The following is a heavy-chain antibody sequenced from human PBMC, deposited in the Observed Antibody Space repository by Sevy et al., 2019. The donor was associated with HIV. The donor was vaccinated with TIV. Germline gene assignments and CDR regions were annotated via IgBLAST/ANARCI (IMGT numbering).Heavy chain of an antibody. CDR3: ARDPGYCSGGSCYLGYWFDP. D-gene: IGHD2-15*01. J-gene: IGHJ5*02. CDR2: IYYSGRT. CDR1: GGSISSGGYY. V-gene: IGHV4-31*03. Sequence: SETLSLTCTVSGGSISSGGYYWSWIRQHPGKGLEWIGYIYYSGRTYYNPSLKSRVTISVDTSKNQFSLKLSSVTAADTAVYYCARDPGYCSGGSCYLGYWFDPWGQRTLVTVSS.